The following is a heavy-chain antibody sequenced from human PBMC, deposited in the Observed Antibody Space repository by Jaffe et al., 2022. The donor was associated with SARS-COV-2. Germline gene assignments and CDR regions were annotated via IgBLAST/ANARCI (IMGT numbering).Heavy chain of an antibody. J-gene: IGHJ4*02. V-gene: IGHV1-46*01. CDR2: IYVSYDTT. CDR3: AREAEGGYWDY. CDR1: GYTFTNYY. Sequence: QVQLVQSGAEVKKPGASVKVSCKASGYTFTNYYIHWVRQAPGQGLEWMGIIYVSYDTTNLAQKFQGRVSMTRDTSTSTVYMELSSLASEDTAVYYCAREAEGGYWDYWGQGTLVTVSS. D-gene: IGHD5-12*01.